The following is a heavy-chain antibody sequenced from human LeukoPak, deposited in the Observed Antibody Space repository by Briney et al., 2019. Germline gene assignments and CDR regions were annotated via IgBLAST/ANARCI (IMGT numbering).Heavy chain of an antibody. CDR3: AREGGAGAFDI. D-gene: IGHD3-16*01. Sequence: SETLSLTCTVSGGSISGNYYWSWIRQPPGKGLEWIGYINDSGSTNYNPSLKSRVTISVDTSKNQFSLKLSSVTAADTAVYYCAREGGAGAFDIWGQGTMVTVSS. CDR1: GGSISGNYY. CDR2: INDSGST. J-gene: IGHJ3*02. V-gene: IGHV4-61*01.